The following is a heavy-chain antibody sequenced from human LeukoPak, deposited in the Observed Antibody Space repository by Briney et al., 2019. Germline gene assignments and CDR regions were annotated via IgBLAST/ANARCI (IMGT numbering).Heavy chain of an antibody. J-gene: IGHJ6*03. CDR3: ARGRGDIVVVPAALNYYYYYMDV. Sequence: GGSLRLSCAASGFTFSSYSMNWVRQAPGKGLEWVSIISSSSSYIYYADSVKGRFTISRDNAKNSLYLQMNSLRAEDTAVYYCARGRGDIVVVPAALNYYYYYMDVWGKGTTVTVSS. V-gene: IGHV3-21*01. CDR1: GFTFSSYS. CDR2: ISSSSSYI. D-gene: IGHD2-2*01.